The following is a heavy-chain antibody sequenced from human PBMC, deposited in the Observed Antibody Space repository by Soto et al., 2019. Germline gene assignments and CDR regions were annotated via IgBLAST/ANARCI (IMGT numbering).Heavy chain of an antibody. J-gene: IGHJ4*02. CDR1: GYTFTSYD. Sequence: QVQLVQSGAEVKKPGASVKVSCRASGYTFTSYDINWVRQATGQGLEWMGWMNPNSGNTGSAQKFQGRVTMTRNTSIITAYMELASLTSDDTAVYYCARSTNDYGDRHWGQGTLVTVSS. CDR2: MNPNSGNT. CDR3: ARSTNDYGDRH. D-gene: IGHD4-17*01. V-gene: IGHV1-8*01.